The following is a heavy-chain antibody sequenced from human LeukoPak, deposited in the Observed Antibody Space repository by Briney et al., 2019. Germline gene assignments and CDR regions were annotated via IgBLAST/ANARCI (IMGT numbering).Heavy chain of an antibody. CDR2: IYHSGST. V-gene: IGHV4-38-2*02. D-gene: IGHD3-16*01. Sequence: SETLSLTCTVSGYSISSGYYWGWIRQPPGKGLEWIGSIYHSGSTYYNLSLKSRVTISVDTSKNQFSLKLSSVTAADTAVYYCARGRYASGYFDYWGQGTLVTVSS. CDR1: GYSISSGYY. CDR3: ARGRYASGYFDY. J-gene: IGHJ4*02.